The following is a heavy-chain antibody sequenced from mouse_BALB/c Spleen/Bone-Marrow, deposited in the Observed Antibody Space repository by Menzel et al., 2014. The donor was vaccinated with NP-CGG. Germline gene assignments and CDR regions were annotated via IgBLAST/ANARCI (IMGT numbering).Heavy chain of an antibody. CDR1: GFTFSSFG. Sequence: EVQVVESGGGLVQPGGSRKLSCAAPGFTFSSFGMHWVRQAPEKGLEWVAYISSGSSTIYYADTVMGRFTISRDNPKNTLFLQMTSLRSEDTAMYYCARSGSSSGYFDYWGQGTTLTVSS. J-gene: IGHJ2*01. D-gene: IGHD1-1*01. CDR3: ARSGSSSGYFDY. CDR2: ISSGSSTI. V-gene: IGHV5-17*02.